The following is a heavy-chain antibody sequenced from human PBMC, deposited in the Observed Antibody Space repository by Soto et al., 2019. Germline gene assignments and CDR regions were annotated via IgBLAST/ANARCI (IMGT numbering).Heavy chain of an antibody. CDR3: AASSWYERWFDP. D-gene: IGHD6-13*01. Sequence: QVQLVQSGAEVKKPGASVRVSCQASGYTFSTHGITWVRQAPGQGLEWMGWISAYSGDTNYAQKFQGRVTMTTDTSTSTAYMELRSLRSDDTAVYYCAASSWYERWFDPWGQGTRVTVSS. CDR1: GYTFSTHG. CDR2: ISAYSGDT. V-gene: IGHV1-18*01. J-gene: IGHJ5*02.